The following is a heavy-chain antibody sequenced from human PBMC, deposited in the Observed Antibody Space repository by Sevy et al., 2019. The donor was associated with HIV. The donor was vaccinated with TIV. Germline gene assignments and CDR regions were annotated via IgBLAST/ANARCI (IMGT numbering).Heavy chain of an antibody. CDR3: ARANSGWYRDAFDI. D-gene: IGHD6-19*01. V-gene: IGHV4-61*01. CDR2: IYYSGST. CDR1: DGSVSSGSYY. J-gene: IGHJ3*02. Sequence: SETLSLTCTVSDGSVSSGSYYWSWIRQPPGKGLEWIGYIYYSGSTNYNPSLKSRVTISVDTSKNQFSLKLSSVTAADTAVYYCARANSGWYRDAFDIWGQGTMVTVSS.